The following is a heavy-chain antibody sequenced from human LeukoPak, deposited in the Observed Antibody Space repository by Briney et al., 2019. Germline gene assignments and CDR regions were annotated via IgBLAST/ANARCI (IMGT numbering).Heavy chain of an antibody. CDR3: ARDKGYNSAY. CDR1: GFTFSSYW. J-gene: IGHJ4*02. CDR2: IRMDGGEQ. D-gene: IGHD5-24*01. V-gene: IGHV3-7*01. Sequence: PGGSLRLSYAASGFTFSSYWMTWVRQTPGKGLEWVANIRMDGGEQYYMDSVEGRFTISRDNAKNSLYLQMYSLRPEDTAVYYCARDKGYNSAYWGRGTLVTVSS.